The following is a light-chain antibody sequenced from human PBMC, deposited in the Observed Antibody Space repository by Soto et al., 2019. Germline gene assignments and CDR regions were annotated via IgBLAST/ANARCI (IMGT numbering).Light chain of an antibody. CDR1: NIGSKS. CDR3: QVWDSSSDHAV. Sequence: SYELTQPPSVSVAPGKTARITCGGNNIGSKSVNWYQQKPGQAPVLVIYYDSDRPSGIPERFSGSNSGNTDTLTISRVEAGDEADYYCQVWDSSSDHAVFGGGTQLTVL. V-gene: IGLV3-21*04. CDR2: YDS. J-gene: IGLJ7*01.